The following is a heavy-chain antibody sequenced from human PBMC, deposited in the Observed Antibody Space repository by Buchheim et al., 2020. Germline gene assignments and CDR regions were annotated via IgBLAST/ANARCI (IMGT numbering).Heavy chain of an antibody. J-gene: IGHJ5*02. D-gene: IGHD3-22*01. V-gene: IGHV4-39*01. CDR2: IYYSGST. Sequence: QLQLQESGPGLVKPSETLSLTCTVSGGSISSSSYYWGWIRQPPGKGLEWIGSIYYSGSTYYNPSLKSRVTISVDTSKNQFSLKLSSVTAADTAVYYCARRSRSGYYYDWFDPWGQGTL. CDR3: ARRSRSGYYYDWFDP. CDR1: GGSISSSSYY.